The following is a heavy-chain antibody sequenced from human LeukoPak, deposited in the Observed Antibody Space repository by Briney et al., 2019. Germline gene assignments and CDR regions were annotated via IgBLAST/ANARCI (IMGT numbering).Heavy chain of an antibody. D-gene: IGHD2-2*01. V-gene: IGHV3-21*01. J-gene: IGHJ5*02. CDR2: ISSSTSYI. Sequence: GGSLRLSCAASGFTFSSYSMNWIRQAPGKGLEWVSSISSSTSYIYYADSVKGRFTISKDNAKNSLYLQMNSLRAEDTAVYYCARARRDCSSTSCYHWFDPWGQGTLVTVSS. CDR3: ARARRDCSSTSCYHWFDP. CDR1: GFTFSSYS.